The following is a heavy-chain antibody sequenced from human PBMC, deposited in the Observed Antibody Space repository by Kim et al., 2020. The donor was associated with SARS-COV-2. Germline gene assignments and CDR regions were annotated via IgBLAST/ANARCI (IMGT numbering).Heavy chain of an antibody. J-gene: IGHJ6*03. CDR1: GGTFSSYA. V-gene: IGHV1-69*13. CDR3: ASYFRESSSTSCYPRPGDMDV. Sequence: SVKVSCKASGGTFSSYAISWVRQAPGQGLEWMGGIIPIFGTANYAQKFQGRVTITADESTSTAYMELSSLRSEDTAVYYCASYFRESSSTSCYPRPGDMDVWGKGTTVTVSS. D-gene: IGHD2-2*01. CDR2: IIPIFGTA.